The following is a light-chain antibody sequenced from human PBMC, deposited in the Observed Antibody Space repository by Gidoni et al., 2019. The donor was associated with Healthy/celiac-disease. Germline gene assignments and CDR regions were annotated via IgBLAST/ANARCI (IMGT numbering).Light chain of an antibody. V-gene: IGKV1-33*01. Sequence: DIQMTQSPSSLSASVGDRVTITCQASQDISNYLNWYQQKPGKAPKLLIYDASNLETGVPSRFSGSGSGTDVTFTISSLQPEDIATYYCQQYDNLPRFGPGTKVDIK. J-gene: IGKJ3*01. CDR2: DAS. CDR3: QQYDNLPR. CDR1: QDISNY.